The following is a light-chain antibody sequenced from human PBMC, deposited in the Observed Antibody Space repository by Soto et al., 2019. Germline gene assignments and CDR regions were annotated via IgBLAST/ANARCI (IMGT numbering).Light chain of an antibody. CDR3: LQDYTYPWT. V-gene: IGKV1-6*01. CDR2: GAS. J-gene: IGKJ1*01. CDR1: QGISNE. Sequence: IQMTQSPSSLSASVGDRVTITCRASQGISNELGWYQQRPGKAPMVLIYGASNLQSGVPSRFSGSASGTDFTLTISSLQPEDFATYYCLQDYTYPWTFGQGTKVDIK.